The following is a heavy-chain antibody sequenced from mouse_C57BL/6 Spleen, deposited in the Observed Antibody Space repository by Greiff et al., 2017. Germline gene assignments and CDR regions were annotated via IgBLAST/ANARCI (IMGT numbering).Heavy chain of an antibody. J-gene: IGHJ2*01. CDR3: ARHYGSSYGYFDY. Sequence: DVMLVESGGDLVKPGGSLKLSCAASGFTFSSYGMSWVRQTPDKRLEWVATISSGGSYTYYPDSVKGRFTISRDNAKNTLYLQMSSLKSEDTAMYYCARHYGSSYGYFDYWGQGTTLTVSS. CDR2: ISSGGSYT. V-gene: IGHV5-6*02. CDR1: GFTFSSYG. D-gene: IGHD1-1*01.